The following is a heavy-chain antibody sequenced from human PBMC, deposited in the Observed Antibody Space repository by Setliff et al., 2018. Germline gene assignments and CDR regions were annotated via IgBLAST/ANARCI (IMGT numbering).Heavy chain of an antibody. D-gene: IGHD3-16*01. J-gene: IGHJ4*02. CDR1: GGSFSTYY. CDR2: INHSGST. Sequence: SETLSLTCAVYGGSFSTYYWIWIRQPPGKGLEWIGEINHSGSTNYNPSLKSRVTISVDTSKNQFSLKLGSVTAADTAVYFCARRPLYNTIDDWGQGTLVTVSS. CDR3: ARRPLYNTIDD. V-gene: IGHV4-34*01.